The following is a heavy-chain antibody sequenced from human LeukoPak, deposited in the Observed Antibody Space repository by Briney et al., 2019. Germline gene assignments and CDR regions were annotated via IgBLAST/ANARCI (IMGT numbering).Heavy chain of an antibody. CDR2: IWYDGSNK. CDR1: GFTFSSYW. D-gene: IGHD1-26*01. V-gene: IGHV3-33*08. Sequence: GGSLRLSCAASGFTFSSYWMSWVRQAPGKGLEWVAVIWYDGSNKYYADSVKGRFTISRDNSKNTLYLQMNSLRAEDTAVYYCARDLPLVGATSAPFDYWGQGTLVTVSS. J-gene: IGHJ4*02. CDR3: ARDLPLVGATSAPFDY.